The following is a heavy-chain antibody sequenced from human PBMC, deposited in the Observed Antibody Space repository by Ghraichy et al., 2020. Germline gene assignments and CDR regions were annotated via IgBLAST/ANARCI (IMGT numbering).Heavy chain of an antibody. Sequence: TLSLTCAVSGGSISSSNWWSWVRQPPGKGLEWIGEIYHSGSTNYNPSLKSRVTISVDKSKNQFSLKLSSVTAADTAVYYCARDGVAVAGGGWFDPWGQGTLVTVSS. CDR1: GGSISSSNW. CDR3: ARDGVAVAGGGWFDP. J-gene: IGHJ5*02. D-gene: IGHD6-19*01. V-gene: IGHV4-4*02. CDR2: IYHSGST.